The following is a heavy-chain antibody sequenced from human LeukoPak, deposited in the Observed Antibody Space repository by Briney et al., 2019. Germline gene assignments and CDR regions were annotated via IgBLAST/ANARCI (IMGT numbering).Heavy chain of an antibody. CDR2: IYHSGST. V-gene: IGHV4-59*12. CDR3: ASYIWGSNRYGYFDY. J-gene: IGHJ4*02. D-gene: IGHD3-16*02. CDR1: GGSISSYY. Sequence: SETLSLTCTVSGGSISSYYWSWIRQPPGKGLEWIGYIYHSGSTYYNSSLKSRVTISLDMSKNQFSLKLSSVTAADTAVYYCASYIWGSNRYGYFDYWGQGTPVTVSS.